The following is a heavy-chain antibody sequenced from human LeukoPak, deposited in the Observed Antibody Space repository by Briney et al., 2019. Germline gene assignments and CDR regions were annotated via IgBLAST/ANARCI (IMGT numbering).Heavy chain of an antibody. CDR1: GGSISSSSYY. Sequence: PSETLSLTCTVSGGSISSSSYYWGWIRQPPGKGLEWIGSIYHSGSTYYNPSLKSRATISVDRSKNQFSLKLSSVTAADTAVYYCARDGGYSGYDYLDYWGQGTLVTVSS. CDR2: IYHSGST. CDR3: ARDGGYSGYDYLDY. D-gene: IGHD5-12*01. V-gene: IGHV4-39*07. J-gene: IGHJ4*02.